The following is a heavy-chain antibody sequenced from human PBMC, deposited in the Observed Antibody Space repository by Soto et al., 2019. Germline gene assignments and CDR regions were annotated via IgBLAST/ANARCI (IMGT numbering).Heavy chain of an antibody. CDR3: ARSQGSMTSIEIYYDYYYGMAV. J-gene: IGHJ6*02. CDR2: IIPISGTA. Sequence: QVQPVQSGAEVKKPGSSVKVSCKASGGTFSSYAISWVRQAPGQGLEWMGGIIPISGTANYAEKFQGRVTITATESTSTAYMELISPRSEDTAVSYCARSQGSMTSIEIYYDYYYGMAVWGQGTTVTVSS. CDR1: GGTFSSYA. V-gene: IGHV1-69*01. D-gene: IGHD2-2*01.